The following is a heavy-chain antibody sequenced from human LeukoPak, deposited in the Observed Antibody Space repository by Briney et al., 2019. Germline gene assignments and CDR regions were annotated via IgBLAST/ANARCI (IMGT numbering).Heavy chain of an antibody. CDR3: AKQWIAAGTNHFDY. CDR2: IGGSGADT. CDR1: GFTFSSYA. D-gene: IGHD6-13*01. J-gene: IGHJ4*02. V-gene: IGHV3-23*01. Sequence: PGGSLRLSRAASGFTFSSYAMSWVRQAPGKGLEWVSTIGGSGADTYYADSVKGRFTISRDNSKNTLYLHMNSLRAEDTALYFCAKQWIAAGTNHFDYWGRGTLVTVSS.